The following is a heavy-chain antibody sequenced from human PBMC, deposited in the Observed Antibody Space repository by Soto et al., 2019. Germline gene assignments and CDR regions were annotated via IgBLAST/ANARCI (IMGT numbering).Heavy chain of an antibody. Sequence: GGSLRLSCAASGFTFSSYWMHWVRQAPGKGLEWVSRINSDGSSTSYADIVKGRFTISGDNAKNTVYLQMNSLRAEDTALYYCARGIRNYYGSDYWGQGTLVTVSS. CDR1: GFTFSSYW. D-gene: IGHD3-10*01. CDR3: ARGIRNYYGSDY. V-gene: IGHV3-74*01. J-gene: IGHJ4*02. CDR2: INSDGSST.